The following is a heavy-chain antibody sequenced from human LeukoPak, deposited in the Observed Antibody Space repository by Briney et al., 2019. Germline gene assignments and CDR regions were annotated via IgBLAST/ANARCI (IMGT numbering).Heavy chain of an antibody. Sequence: GGSLRLSCAASGFTFDDYGMSWVRQAPGKGLEWVSGINWNGGSTGYADSVKGRFTISRDNSKNTLYLQMNSLRAEDTAVYYCAKDVYCSGGSCYSFGLWDYWGQGTLVTVSS. CDR1: GFTFDDYG. CDR2: INWNGGST. D-gene: IGHD2-15*01. J-gene: IGHJ4*02. CDR3: AKDVYCSGGSCYSFGLWDY. V-gene: IGHV3-20*04.